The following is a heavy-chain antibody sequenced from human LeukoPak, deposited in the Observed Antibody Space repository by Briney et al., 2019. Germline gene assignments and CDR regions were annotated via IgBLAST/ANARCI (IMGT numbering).Heavy chain of an antibody. Sequence: GESLKISCKHSEYSFPNYCIGRVRQLPGKSLEWMGIIYPDDSDTRYSPSFQGQVTISADKSISTAYLQWGSLKASDTAMYYCAIGRGGQQLGDYWGQGTLVNVSS. J-gene: IGHJ4*02. D-gene: IGHD6-13*01. CDR1: EYSFPNYC. CDR2: IYPDDSDT. CDR3: AIGRGGQQLGDY. V-gene: IGHV5-51*01.